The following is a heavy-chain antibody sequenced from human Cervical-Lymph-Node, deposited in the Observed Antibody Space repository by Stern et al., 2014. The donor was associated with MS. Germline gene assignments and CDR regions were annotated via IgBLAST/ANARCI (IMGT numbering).Heavy chain of an antibody. V-gene: IGHV3-66*02. CDR3: ASPSYYGSGDSYGMDV. J-gene: IGHJ6*02. CDR2: IYSGGST. D-gene: IGHD3-10*01. CDR1: GFPFGSYT. Sequence: EVQLVESGGGLVKPGGSLRLSCTASGFPFGSYTMNWVRQAPGKGLEWVSVIYSGGSTYYADSVKGRFTISRDNSKNTLYLQMNSLRAEDTAVYYCASPSYYGSGDSYGMDVWGQGTTVTVSS.